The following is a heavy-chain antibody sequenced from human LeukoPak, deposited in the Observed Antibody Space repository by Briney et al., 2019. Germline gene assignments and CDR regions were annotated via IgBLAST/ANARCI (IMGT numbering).Heavy chain of an antibody. Sequence: PSETLSLTCAVYGGSFSGYYWSWIRQPPGKGLEWIGEINHSGSTNYNPSLKSRVTISVDTSKNQFSLKLSSVTAADTAVYYCARESGLPARFDPWGQGTLVTVSS. D-gene: IGHD5-12*01. CDR1: GGSFSGYY. V-gene: IGHV4-34*01. CDR2: INHSGST. J-gene: IGHJ5*02. CDR3: ARESGLPARFDP.